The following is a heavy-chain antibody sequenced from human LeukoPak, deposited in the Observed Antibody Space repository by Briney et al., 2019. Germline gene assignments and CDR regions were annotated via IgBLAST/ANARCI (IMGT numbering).Heavy chain of an antibody. CDR3: AREYYDSSGYPPRSWYFDL. V-gene: IGHV1-69*05. Sequence: SVKVSCKASGGAFSSYAISWVRQAPGQGLEWMGGIIPIFGTANYAQKFQGRVTITTDESTSTAYMELSSLRSEDTAVYYCAREYYDSSGYPPRSWYFDLWGCGTLVTVSS. J-gene: IGHJ2*01. D-gene: IGHD3-22*01. CDR2: IIPIFGTA. CDR1: GGAFSSYA.